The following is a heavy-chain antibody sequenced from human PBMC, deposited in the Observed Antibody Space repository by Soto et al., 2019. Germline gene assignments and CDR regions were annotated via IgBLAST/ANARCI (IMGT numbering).Heavy chain of an antibody. CDR3: ARVKGQLAFDY. CDR1: GYTFTSYA. J-gene: IGHJ4*02. V-gene: IGHV1-3*01. D-gene: IGHD6-6*01. Sequence: ASVKVSCKASGYTFTSYAMHWVRQAPGQRLEWMGWINAGNGNTKYSQKFQGRVTMTTDTSTSTAYMELRSLRSDDTAVYYCARVKGQLAFDYWGQGTLVTVSS. CDR2: INAGNGNT.